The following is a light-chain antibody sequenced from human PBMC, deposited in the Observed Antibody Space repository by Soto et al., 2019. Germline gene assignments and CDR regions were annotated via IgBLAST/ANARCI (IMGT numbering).Light chain of an antibody. CDR2: FDS. CDR3: QVWDKSSDHVV. CDR1: NLGSKS. V-gene: IGLV3-21*04. Sequence: SYKLTQPPSVSEAPGKTARITCGGNNLGSKSVNWYQQRPGQAPVLVIYFDSDRPSGIPERFSGSNSGNTSTLTISRVEAGDEADYFCQVWDKSSDHVVFGGGTKLTVL. J-gene: IGLJ2*01.